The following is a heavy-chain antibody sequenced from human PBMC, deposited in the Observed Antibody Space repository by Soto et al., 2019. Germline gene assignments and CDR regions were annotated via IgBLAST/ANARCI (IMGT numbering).Heavy chain of an antibody. V-gene: IGHV4-59*01. CDR3: ARGVGSSPPRY. Sequence: SETLSLSCTISGGSISVYYWSWIRQPPGQALEWIGYIYDSGSPYYNPSLRSRVIISADTSKNQISLKLTSATAADTAVYYCARGVGSSPPRYWGRGTLVTVSS. J-gene: IGHJ4*02. CDR2: IYDSGSP. CDR1: GGSISVYY. D-gene: IGHD1-26*01.